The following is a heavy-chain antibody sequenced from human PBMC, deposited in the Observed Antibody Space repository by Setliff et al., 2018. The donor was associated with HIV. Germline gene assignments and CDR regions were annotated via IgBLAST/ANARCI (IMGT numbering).Heavy chain of an antibody. D-gene: IGHD5-12*01. V-gene: IGHV3-21*01. CDR2: ISSSTSYI. Sequence: GESLRLSCAASRFIFSSYSMNWVRQAPGKGLEWVSSISSSTSYIFYADSVKGRFTISRDNAKNSLYLQMDSLRAEDTAVYYCARDFMATTNGFDYWGQGTLVTVSS. CDR1: RFIFSSYS. J-gene: IGHJ4*02. CDR3: ARDFMATTNGFDY.